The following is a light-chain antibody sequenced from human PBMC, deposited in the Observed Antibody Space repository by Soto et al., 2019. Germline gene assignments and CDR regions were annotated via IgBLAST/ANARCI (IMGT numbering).Light chain of an antibody. J-gene: IGKJ1*01. CDR1: QSLVYSDGIAY. Sequence: DVVMTQSPLSLPVTLGQPASISCRSSQSLVYSDGIAYLSWFQQRPGQSPRRLIYKASNRDSGVPDRFSGSGSGTDFTLQINRVEAADVGVYYCVQRTHWPPTFGRGTRVELK. V-gene: IGKV2-30*01. CDR3: VQRTHWPPT. CDR2: KAS.